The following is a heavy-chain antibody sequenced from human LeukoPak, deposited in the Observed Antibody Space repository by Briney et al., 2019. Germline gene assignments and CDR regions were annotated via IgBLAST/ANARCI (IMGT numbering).Heavy chain of an antibody. CDR3: ARGPAGTIFGVPSYRNWFDP. J-gene: IGHJ5*02. D-gene: IGHD3-3*01. CDR2: IKSKTDGGTT. V-gene: IGHV3-15*01. CDR1: GFTFSNAW. Sequence: GGSLRLSCAASGFTFSNAWMSWVRQAPGKGLEWVGRIKSKTDGGTTDYAAPVKGRFTISRDDSKNTLYLQMNSLRAEDTAVYYCARGPAGTIFGVPSYRNWFDPWGQGTLVTVSS.